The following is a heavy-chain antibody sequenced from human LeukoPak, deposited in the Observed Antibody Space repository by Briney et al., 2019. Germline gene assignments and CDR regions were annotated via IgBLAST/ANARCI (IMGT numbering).Heavy chain of an antibody. CDR3: ARGVSYSASAFDY. Sequence: PGGSLRLSCAASGFTFSNYWMHWVRQAPGKGLVWVSRINTDGSSTNYADSVKGRFSISRDSAKNTLYLQMNSLRVEETAVYYCARGVSYSASAFDYWGQGTLVTVSS. V-gene: IGHV3-74*01. J-gene: IGHJ4*02. CDR2: INTDGSST. CDR1: GFTFSNYW. D-gene: IGHD1-26*01.